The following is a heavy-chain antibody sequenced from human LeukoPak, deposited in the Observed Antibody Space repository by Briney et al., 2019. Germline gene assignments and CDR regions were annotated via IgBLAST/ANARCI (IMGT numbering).Heavy chain of an antibody. J-gene: IGHJ6*02. CDR3: ASGGGYYGMDV. CDR1: GYTFTSYA. D-gene: IGHD3-16*01. CDR2: MNPNSGNT. Sequence: ASVKVSCKASGYTFTSYAMHWVRQAPGQRLEWMGWMNPNSGNTGYAQKLQGRVTMTRNTSISTAYMELSSLRSEDTAVYYCASGGGYYGMDVWGQGTTVTVSS. V-gene: IGHV1-8*02.